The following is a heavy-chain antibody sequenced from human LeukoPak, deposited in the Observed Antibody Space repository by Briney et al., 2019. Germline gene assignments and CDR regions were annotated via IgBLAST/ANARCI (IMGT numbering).Heavy chain of an antibody. CDR3: TRVGDCSNNRCYGAVDY. Sequence: GGSLRLSCAASGFTFSDHYMDWVRQAPGKGLEWVGRGRNKANSYTTEYAASVKGRFTISRDVSKNSLYLQMNSLKTEGTAMYYCTRVGDCSNNRCYGAVDYWGQGTLATVSS. D-gene: IGHD2-2*01. CDR2: GRNKANSYTT. V-gene: IGHV3-72*01. J-gene: IGHJ4*02. CDR1: GFTFSDHY.